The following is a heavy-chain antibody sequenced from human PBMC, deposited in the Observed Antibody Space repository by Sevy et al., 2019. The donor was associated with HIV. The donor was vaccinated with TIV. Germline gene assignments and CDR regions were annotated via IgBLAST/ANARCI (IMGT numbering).Heavy chain of an antibody. J-gene: IGHJ4*02. Sequence: GGSLRLSRAASGFTFIDYYMSWIRQAPGKGLEWVSHISTSGVTIYYADSVKGRFTISRDNAKNSLYLQMNSLRAEDTAVYYCARGTNYYESSCPSYFDYWGQGSLVTVSS. V-gene: IGHV3-11*01. CDR1: GFTFIDYY. D-gene: IGHD3-22*01. CDR2: ISTSGVTI. CDR3: ARGTNYYESSCPSYFDY.